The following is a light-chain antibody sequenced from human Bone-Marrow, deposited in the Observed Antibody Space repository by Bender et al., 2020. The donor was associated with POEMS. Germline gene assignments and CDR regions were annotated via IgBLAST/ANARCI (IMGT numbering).Light chain of an antibody. J-gene: IGLJ3*02. CDR1: GSNIGGYP. Sequence: QSVLTQPPSASGTPGQKVTISCSGSGSNIGGYPVNWYQQLPGTAPRLLIYTNNERPSGVPDRFSGSKSGTSASLAITGLQAEDEADYYCCSYAGSSTWVFGGGTKVTVL. V-gene: IGLV1-44*01. CDR2: TNN. CDR3: CSYAGSSTWV.